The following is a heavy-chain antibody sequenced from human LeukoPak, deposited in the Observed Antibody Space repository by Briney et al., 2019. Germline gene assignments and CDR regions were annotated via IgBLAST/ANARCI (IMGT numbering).Heavy chain of an antibody. CDR1: GFTFSSYA. D-gene: IGHD3-22*01. CDR3: AKDLEAFYYDSSGYYP. CDR2: ISGSGGST. Sequence: GGSLRLSCAASGFTFSSYAMSWVRQAPGKGLEWVSAISGSGGSTYYADSAKGRFTISRDNSKNTLYLQMNSLRAEDTAVYYCAKDLEAFYYDSSGYYPWGQGTLSPSPQ. V-gene: IGHV3-23*01. J-gene: IGHJ5*02.